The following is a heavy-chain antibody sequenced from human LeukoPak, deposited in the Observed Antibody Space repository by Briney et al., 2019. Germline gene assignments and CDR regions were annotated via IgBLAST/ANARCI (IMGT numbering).Heavy chain of an antibody. CDR2: IKKKTDDGTT. Sequence: GGSLRLSCAASGFTFTNAWMSWVRQAPGKGPEWVGRIKKKTDDGTTDYAAPVKGRFTISRDDSKNTLYLQMNSLKTEDTAVYYCAKKGQADDYGKPDWGQGTLVTVSS. V-gene: IGHV3-15*01. CDR3: AKKGQADDYGKPD. J-gene: IGHJ4*02. D-gene: IGHD4-17*01. CDR1: GFTFTNAW.